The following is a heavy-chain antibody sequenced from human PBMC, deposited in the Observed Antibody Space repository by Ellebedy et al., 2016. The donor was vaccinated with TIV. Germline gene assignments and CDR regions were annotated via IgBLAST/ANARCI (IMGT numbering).Heavy chain of an antibody. J-gene: IGHJ4*02. CDR1: GFIFSDHY. CDR3: VRGAGD. Sequence: GESLKISCAASGFIFSDHYMDWVRQAPGKGLEWVARIRNKVNGHTTEYAASVKGRFTISREDSKNSLCLQMNSLKTEDTAVYYCVRGAGDWGQGTLVTVSS. V-gene: IGHV3-72*01. D-gene: IGHD6-19*01. CDR2: IRNKVNGHTT.